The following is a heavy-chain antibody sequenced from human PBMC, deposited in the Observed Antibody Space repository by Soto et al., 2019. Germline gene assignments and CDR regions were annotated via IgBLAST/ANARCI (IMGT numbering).Heavy chain of an antibody. D-gene: IGHD3-22*01. Sequence: QARLVQSGGDVKKPGASVKVSCKGSGYVFGTYGITWVRQAPGRGFEWLGWISVYSDKTNYAQKFQDRVTLTTDTSTNTVYMELRDLRYADTAVYYCARDGVSIVTPSHYSMDVWGQGSTVTVSS. CDR1: GYVFGTYG. V-gene: IGHV1-18*01. CDR2: ISVYSDKT. J-gene: IGHJ6*02. CDR3: ARDGVSIVTPSHYSMDV.